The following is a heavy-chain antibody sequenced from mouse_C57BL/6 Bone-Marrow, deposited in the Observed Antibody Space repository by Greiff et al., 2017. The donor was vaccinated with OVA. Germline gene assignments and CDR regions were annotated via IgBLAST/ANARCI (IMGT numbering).Heavy chain of an antibody. V-gene: IGHV2-2*01. CDR1: GFSLTSYG. CDR2: IWSGGST. D-gene: IGHD1-1*01. J-gene: IGHJ3*01. Sequence: QVQLQQSGPGLVQPSQSLSITCTVSGFSLTSYGVHWVRQSPGKGLEWLGVIWSGGSTDYNAAFISRLSISKDNSKSQVFFKMNSLQADDTAIYYWARSATVVDGFAYWGQGTLVTVSA. CDR3: ARSATVVDGFAY.